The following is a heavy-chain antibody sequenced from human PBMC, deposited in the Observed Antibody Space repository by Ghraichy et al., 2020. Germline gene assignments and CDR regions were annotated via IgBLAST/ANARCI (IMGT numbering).Heavy chain of an antibody. CDR1: GGSIRGGYY. J-gene: IGHJ2*01. D-gene: IGHD2-15*01. CDR2: IHYSGIT. CDR3: ARGFNLGYCSSSTSPFWSFDP. Sequence: SETLSLTCTVSGGSIRGGYYWSWLRQPPGRGLEWIGYIHYSGITHYNPSYESRVTFSVDTSNNHFSLNLTSVTAADTATYYCARGFNLGYCSSSTSPFWSFDPLGRGTLVTVSS. V-gene: IGHV4-59*12.